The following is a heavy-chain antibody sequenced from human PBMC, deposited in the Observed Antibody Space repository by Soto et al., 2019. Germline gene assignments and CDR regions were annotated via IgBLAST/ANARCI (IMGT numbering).Heavy chain of an antibody. CDR3: AAPPRY. Sequence: SETLSLTCTVSGGSISSYYWSWIRQPPGKGLEWIGYIYDSGSTNYNPSLKSRVTISVDTSKNQFSLKLTSVTAEDTAVYYCAAPPRYWGQGTLVTVS. D-gene: IGHD6-6*01. V-gene: IGHV4-59*01. CDR2: IYDSGST. CDR1: GGSISSYY. J-gene: IGHJ4*02.